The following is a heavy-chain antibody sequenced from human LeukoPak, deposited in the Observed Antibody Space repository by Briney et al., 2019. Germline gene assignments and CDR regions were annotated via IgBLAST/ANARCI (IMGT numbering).Heavy chain of an antibody. D-gene: IGHD1-26*01. J-gene: IGHJ4*02. CDR2: IYYRGST. CDR3: ARDRAGASDY. Sequence: PSETLSLTSTVSGGSISNYYWNWIRQPPGKGLEWIGYIYYRGSTTYNPSLRSRVTMSVDKSKNQFSLKLSSVTAAETAVYYCARDRAGASDYWGQGTLVTASS. V-gene: IGHV4-59*01. CDR1: GGSISNYY.